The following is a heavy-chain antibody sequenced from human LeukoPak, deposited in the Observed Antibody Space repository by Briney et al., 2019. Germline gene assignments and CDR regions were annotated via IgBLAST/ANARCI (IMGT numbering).Heavy chain of an antibody. Sequence: SETLSLTCTVSGGSISTYYWSWIRQPPGKGLEWIGYIYYSGSTNYNPSLKSRVTISVDTSKNQSSLKLSSVTAADTAVYYCGRSGCSGGGCSVYYYYGMDVWGQGTTVTVSS. CDR1: GGSISTYY. D-gene: IGHD2-15*01. J-gene: IGHJ6*02. CDR2: IYYSGST. CDR3: GRSGCSGGGCSVYYYYGMDV. V-gene: IGHV4-59*01.